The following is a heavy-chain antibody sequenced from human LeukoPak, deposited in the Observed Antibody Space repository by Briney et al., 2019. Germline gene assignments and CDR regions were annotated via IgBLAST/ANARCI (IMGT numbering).Heavy chain of an antibody. J-gene: IGHJ4*02. Sequence: ASVKVSCKASGYTFTGYYLHWVRQAPGQGLEWMGWINPNSGGTNYAQRFQGKISMTRDTSISTAYMELNRLRSDDTAVYYCAASHYWGQGTLVTVSS. CDR2: INPNSGGT. V-gene: IGHV1-2*02. D-gene: IGHD3-9*01. CDR3: AASHY. CDR1: GYTFTGYY.